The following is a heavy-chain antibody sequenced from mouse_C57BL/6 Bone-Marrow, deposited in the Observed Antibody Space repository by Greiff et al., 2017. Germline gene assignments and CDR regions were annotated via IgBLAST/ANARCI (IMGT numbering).Heavy chain of an antibody. D-gene: IGHD2-3*01. CDR2: INPYNGGT. CDR3: ARDGYYDY. J-gene: IGHJ2*01. CDR1: GYTFTDYY. Sequence: VQLKESGPVLVKPGASVKMSCKASGYTFTDYYMNWVKQSHGKSLEWIGVINPYNGGTSYNQKFKGKATLTVDTSSSTAYMELNSLTSEDSAVYYCARDGYYDYWGQGTTLTVSS. V-gene: IGHV1-19*01.